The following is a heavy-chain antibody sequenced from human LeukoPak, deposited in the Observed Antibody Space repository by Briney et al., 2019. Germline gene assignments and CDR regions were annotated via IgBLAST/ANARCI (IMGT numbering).Heavy chain of an antibody. CDR1: GGSFSGYY. V-gene: IGHV4-34*01. Sequence: SETLSLTCAVYGGSFSGYYWSWIRQPPGKGLEWIGEINHSGSTNYNPSLKSRVTISVDTSKNQFSLKLSSVTAADTAVYYCARGVAAAVNYWGQGTLVTVSS. J-gene: IGHJ4*02. D-gene: IGHD6-13*01. CDR2: INHSGST. CDR3: ARGVAAAVNY.